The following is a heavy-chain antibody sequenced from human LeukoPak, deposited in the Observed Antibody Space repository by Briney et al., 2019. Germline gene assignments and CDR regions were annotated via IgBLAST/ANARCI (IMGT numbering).Heavy chain of an antibody. J-gene: IGHJ4*02. V-gene: IGHV4-34*01. Sequence: SETLSLTCAVYGGSFSGYYWSWIRQPPGKGLEWIGEINHSGSTNYNPSLKSRVTISVDTSKSQFSLKLSSVTAADTAVYYCARTDHDYGDAGFDYWGQGTLVTVSS. CDR3: ARTDHDYGDAGFDY. CDR1: GGSFSGYY. D-gene: IGHD4-17*01. CDR2: INHSGST.